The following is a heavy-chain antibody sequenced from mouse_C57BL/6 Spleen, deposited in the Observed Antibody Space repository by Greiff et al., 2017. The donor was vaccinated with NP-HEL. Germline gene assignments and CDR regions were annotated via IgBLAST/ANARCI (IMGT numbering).Heavy chain of an antibody. J-gene: IGHJ2*01. D-gene: IGHD1-1*01. Sequence: VQLQQSGAELVKPGASVKMSCKASGYTFTSYWITWVKQRPGQGLEWIGDIYPGSGSTNYNEKFKSKATLTVDTSSSTAYMQLSSLTSEDSAVYYCASSFITTVVATDWGQGTTLTVSS. V-gene: IGHV1-55*01. CDR1: GYTFTSYW. CDR2: IYPGSGST. CDR3: ASSFITTVVATD.